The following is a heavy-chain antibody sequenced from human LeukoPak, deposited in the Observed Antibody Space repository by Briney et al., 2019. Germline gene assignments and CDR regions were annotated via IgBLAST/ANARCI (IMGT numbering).Heavy chain of an antibody. Sequence: PGGSLRLSCAASGFIFSSYWIHWVRLPPGKGLVWVSRINSDGSSTIYADSVEGRFTISRDNAENTVYLQMNSLRAEDTAVYYCAREVLYGDSVGFDYWGQGTLVTVSS. CDR3: AREVLYGDSVGFDY. D-gene: IGHD4-17*01. V-gene: IGHV3-74*01. CDR1: GFIFSSYW. CDR2: INSDGSST. J-gene: IGHJ4*02.